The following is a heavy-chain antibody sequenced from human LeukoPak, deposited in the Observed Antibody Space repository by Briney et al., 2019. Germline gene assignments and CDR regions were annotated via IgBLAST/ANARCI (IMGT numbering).Heavy chain of an antibody. V-gene: IGHV4-38-2*02. CDR3: ARVLYSSSWFFDY. D-gene: IGHD6-13*01. J-gene: IGHJ4*02. CDR2: GYHIGST. Sequence: SETLSLTCTVSGYSISSGYYWGWIRQPPGKGLEWIGSGYHIGSTYFNPSLRSRVTILIDIFKNQFSLKMSSVTAADTAIYYCARVLYSSSWFFDYWGQGTLVTVSS. CDR1: GYSISSGYY.